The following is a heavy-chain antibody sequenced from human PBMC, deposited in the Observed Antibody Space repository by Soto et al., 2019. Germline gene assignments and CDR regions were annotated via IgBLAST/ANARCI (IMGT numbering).Heavy chain of an antibody. J-gene: IGHJ3*02. V-gene: IGHV1-69*02. CDR3: GRADSGSCYFNYVFDI. D-gene: IGHD6-13*01. CDR2: IIPILGIA. CDR1: GGTFSSYT. Sequence: SVKVSCKASGGTFSSYTISWVRQAPGQGLEWMGRIIPILGIANYAQKFQGRVTITADKSTSTAYMELSSLRSEDTAVYYCGRADSGSCYFNYVFDIGAKGTRATVSS.